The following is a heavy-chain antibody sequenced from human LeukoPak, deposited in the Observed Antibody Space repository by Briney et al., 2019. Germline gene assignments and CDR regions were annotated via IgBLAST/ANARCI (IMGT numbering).Heavy chain of an antibody. Sequence: SETLFLTCAVYGGSFSGYYWSWIRQPPGKGLEWIGEINHSGSTNYNPSLKSRVTISVDTSKNQFSLKLSSVTAADTAVYYCARGPRSSWYPIDYWGQGTLVTVSS. D-gene: IGHD6-13*01. CDR2: INHSGST. V-gene: IGHV4-34*01. CDR1: GGSFSGYY. CDR3: ARGPRSSWYPIDY. J-gene: IGHJ4*02.